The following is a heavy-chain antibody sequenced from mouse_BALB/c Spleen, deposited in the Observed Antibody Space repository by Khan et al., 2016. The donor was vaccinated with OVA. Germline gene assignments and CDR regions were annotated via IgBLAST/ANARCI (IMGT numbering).Heavy chain of an antibody. CDR1: GYSITSDYA. CDR2: IRYSGST. CDR3: ARDGSRYNYAIDY. J-gene: IGHJ4*01. Sequence: VQLQQSGPGLVKPSQSLSITCTVTGYSITSDYAWNWIRQFPGNKLECMGYIRYSGSTNYNPSLKNQTSITRDTSTNHFLLQLNSVATEDTSSYYCARDGSRYNYAIDYWGQGTSVTVSS. D-gene: IGHD2-3*01. V-gene: IGHV3-2*02.